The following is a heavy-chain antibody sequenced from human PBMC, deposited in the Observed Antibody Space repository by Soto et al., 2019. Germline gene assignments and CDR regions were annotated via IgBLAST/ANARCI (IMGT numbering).Heavy chain of an antibody. CDR1: GFTFSSYG. J-gene: IGHJ1*01. CDR3: AKEQGIAVAGTVYFQH. D-gene: IGHD6-19*01. CDR2: ISYDGSNK. Sequence: QVQLVESGGGVVQPGRSLRLSCAASGFTFSSYGMHWVRQAPGKGLEWVAVISYDGSNKYYADSVKGRFTISRDNSKTTLYLKMNSLRAEDTAVYYCAKEQGIAVAGTVYFQHWGQGTLVTVSS. V-gene: IGHV3-30*18.